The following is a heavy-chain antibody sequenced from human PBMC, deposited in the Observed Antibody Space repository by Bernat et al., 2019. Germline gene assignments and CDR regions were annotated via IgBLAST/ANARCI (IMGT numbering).Heavy chain of an antibody. J-gene: IGHJ2*01. CDR1: GFSFSDSA. D-gene: IGHD4-17*01. CDR3: IRHSSTYGDYWYFGL. CDR2: IRSKTNNYAT. Sequence: EVQLVESGGGLVQPGGSLTLSCAASGFSFSDSAMHWVRQASGKGLEWVGRIRSKTNNYATSYAASLKGRFTISRDDSKNTAFLQMNSLKTEDTAVYYCIRHSSTYGDYWYFGLWGRGTLVTVSS. V-gene: IGHV3-73*02.